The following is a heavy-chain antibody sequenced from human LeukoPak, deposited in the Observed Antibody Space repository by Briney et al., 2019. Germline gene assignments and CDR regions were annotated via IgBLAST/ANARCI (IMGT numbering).Heavy chain of an antibody. CDR3: AREREGEGYISSSHDAFDI. CDR1: GCTFTSYG. Sequence: GASVKVSCKASGCTFTSYGISWVRQAPGQGLEWMGWISAYNGNTNYAQKLQGRATMTTDTSTSTAYMELRSLRSDDTAVYYCAREREGEGYISSSHDAFDIWGQGTMVTVSS. D-gene: IGHD6-6*01. J-gene: IGHJ3*02. CDR2: ISAYNGNT. V-gene: IGHV1-18*01.